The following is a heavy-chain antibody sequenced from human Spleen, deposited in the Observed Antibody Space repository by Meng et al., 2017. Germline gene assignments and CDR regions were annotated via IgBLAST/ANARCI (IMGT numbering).Heavy chain of an antibody. CDR2: INHSGST. V-gene: IGHV4-34*01. Sequence: QLHLQQWAAGLLKTSETLALTCVVSGGSFSDYYWSWIRQPPGKGLEWIGEINHSGSTNYNPSLESRATISVDTSQNNLSLKLSSVTAADSAVYYCARGPTTMAHDFDYWGQGTLVTVSS. D-gene: IGHD4-11*01. CDR3: ARGPTTMAHDFDY. CDR1: GGSFSDYY. J-gene: IGHJ4*02.